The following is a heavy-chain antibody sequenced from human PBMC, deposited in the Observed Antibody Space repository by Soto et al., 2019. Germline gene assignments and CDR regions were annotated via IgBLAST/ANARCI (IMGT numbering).Heavy chain of an antibody. CDR3: ARPYHLRVFGVAVGGSWFDS. Sequence: ASVKVSCKASGYTFTDYYMHWVRQAPGQGLEWMGWLNPNSGATNYPQKFQGRVTMTWDTSISTAYMELSRLTSDDTAVYYCARPYHLRVFGVAVGGSWFDSWGQGSLVTVSS. J-gene: IGHJ5*01. V-gene: IGHV1-2*02. CDR1: GYTFTDYY. D-gene: IGHD3-3*01. CDR2: LNPNSGAT.